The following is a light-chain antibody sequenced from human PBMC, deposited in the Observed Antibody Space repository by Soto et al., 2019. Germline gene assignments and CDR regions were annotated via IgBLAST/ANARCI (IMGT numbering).Light chain of an antibody. J-gene: IGLJ2*01. CDR3: QTWGTGIHVV. Sequence: QLVLTQSPSASASLGASVKLTCTLSSGHSSYAIAWHQQQPEKGPRYLMKLDCDGSHTKGDAIPDRFSGSSSGAERYLTISSLQSEDEADYYCQTWGTGIHVVFGGGTKLTVL. V-gene: IGLV4-69*01. CDR1: SGHSSYA. CDR2: LDCDGSH.